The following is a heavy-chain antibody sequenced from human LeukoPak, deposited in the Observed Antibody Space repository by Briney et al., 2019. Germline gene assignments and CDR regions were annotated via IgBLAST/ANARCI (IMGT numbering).Heavy chain of an antibody. J-gene: IGHJ6*02. CDR3: VRGYSFGPYGMDV. V-gene: IGHV3-64D*09. CDR1: GFPFSSYA. D-gene: IGHD2-15*01. Sequence: GGSLRLSCSASGFPFSSYAMHWVRQAPGKGLEYVSVISDSGGSTYYADSVKGRFTISRDNSKNTLYLQMSSLRAEDTAVYFCVRGYSFGPYGMDVWGQGTTVTVSS. CDR2: ISDSGGST.